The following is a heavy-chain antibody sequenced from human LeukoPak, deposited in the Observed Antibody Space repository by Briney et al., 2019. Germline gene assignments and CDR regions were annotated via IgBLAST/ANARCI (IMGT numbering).Heavy chain of an antibody. CDR2: MYPGDSGT. CDR1: GYSFTSYW. V-gene: IGHV5-51*01. CDR3: ARRRYYYGSGSLYYYFDY. J-gene: IGHJ4*02. D-gene: IGHD3-10*01. Sequence: GESLKISCKGSGYSFTSYWIGWVRKMPGKGLEWLGIMYPGDSGTRYNPSFQGQVTISADKSISTTYLQWSSLKASDTAMYYCARRRYYYGSGSLYYYFDYWGQGTLVTVSS.